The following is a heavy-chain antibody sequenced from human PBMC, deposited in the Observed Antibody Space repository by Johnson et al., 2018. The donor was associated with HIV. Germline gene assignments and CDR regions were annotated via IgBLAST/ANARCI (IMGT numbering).Heavy chain of an antibody. Sequence: VQLVESGGGLVQPGGSLRLSCGASAFTFSSNDMKWVRQAPGKGLEWVSPISGSDHSTYYADSVRGRFTISRDNSKNTLYLQMNSLRAEDTAVYFCASAKSGSFDAFDIWGQGTMVTVYS. CDR2: ISGSDHST. CDR3: ASAKSGSFDAFDI. V-gene: IGHV3-23*04. CDR1: AFTFSSND. J-gene: IGHJ3*02. D-gene: IGHD1-26*01.